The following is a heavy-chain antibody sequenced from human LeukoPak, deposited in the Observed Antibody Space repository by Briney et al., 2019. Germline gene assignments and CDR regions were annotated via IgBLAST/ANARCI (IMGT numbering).Heavy chain of an antibody. J-gene: IGHJ4*02. V-gene: IGHV1-69*04. CDR1: GGTFSSYA. Sequence: GASVKVSCKTSGGTFSSYAISWVRQAPGQGLEWMGRTTPILGIANYAQKFKGRVTMTADKSTSTAYMELSSLRSEDTAVYFCAREYGDSLAFGYWGQGTRVTVSS. CDR3: AREYGDSLAFGY. CDR2: TTPILGIA. D-gene: IGHD4-17*01.